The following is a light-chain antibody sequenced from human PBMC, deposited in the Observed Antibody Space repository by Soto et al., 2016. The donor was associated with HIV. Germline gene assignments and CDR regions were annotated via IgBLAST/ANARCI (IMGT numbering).Light chain of an antibody. CDR1: QGISSY. V-gene: IGKV1-9*01. CDR3: QQSFSYPRT. Sequence: DIQLTQSPSFLSASIGDRVTITCRASQGISSYLAWYQQKPGKAPKLLIYAASTLQSGVPSRFSGGGSGTEFTLTISSLQPEDFATYYCQQSFSYPRTFGQGTKLEIK. CDR2: AAS. J-gene: IGKJ2*01.